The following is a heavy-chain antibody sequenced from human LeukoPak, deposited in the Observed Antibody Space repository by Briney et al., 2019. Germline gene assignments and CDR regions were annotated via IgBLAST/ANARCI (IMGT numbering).Heavy chain of an antibody. CDR1: GFSFSTYW. Sequence: GGSLRLSCAASGFSFSTYWMTWVRQAPGKGLEWVANIKQDGSETYYVDSVKGRFAISRDNAKNSLYLQMNSLRAEDTAVYYCARVSAGVIGMKDVFDIWGQGTMVTVSS. J-gene: IGHJ3*02. D-gene: IGHD3-16*02. CDR3: ARVSAGVIGMKDVFDI. V-gene: IGHV3-7*01. CDR2: IKQDGSET.